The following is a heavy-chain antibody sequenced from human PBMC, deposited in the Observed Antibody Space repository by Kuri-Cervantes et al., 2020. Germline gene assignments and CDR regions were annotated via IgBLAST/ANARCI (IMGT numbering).Heavy chain of an antibody. Sequence: GGSLRLSCAASGFTFSSYAMHWVRQAPGKGLEWVAVISYDGSNKYYADSVKGRFTISRDNSENTLYLQMNSLRAEDTAVYYCARVIEVTGTTGYGMDVWGQGTTVTVSS. D-gene: IGHD1-7*01. CDR3: ARVIEVTGTTGYGMDV. V-gene: IGHV3-30-3*01. CDR2: ISYDGSNK. CDR1: GFTFSSYA. J-gene: IGHJ6*02.